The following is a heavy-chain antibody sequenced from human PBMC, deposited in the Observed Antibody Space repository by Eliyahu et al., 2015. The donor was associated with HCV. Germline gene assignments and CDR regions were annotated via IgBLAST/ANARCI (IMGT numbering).Heavy chain of an antibody. CDR2: INPNSGGT. CDR1: GYTFTGYX. Sequence: QVQLVQSGAEVKKPGASVKVXCKASGYTFTGYXMHWVRQAPGQGLEWVGWINPNSGGTNYAQKFQGRVTMTRDTSISTAYMELSRLRSDDTAVYYCARDLRGWELPKTDYWGQGTLVTVSS. CDR3: ARDLRGWELPKTDY. J-gene: IGHJ4*02. V-gene: IGHV1-2*02. D-gene: IGHD1-26*01.